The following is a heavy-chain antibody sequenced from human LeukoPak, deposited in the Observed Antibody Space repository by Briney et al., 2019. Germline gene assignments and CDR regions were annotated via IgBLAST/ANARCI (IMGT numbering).Heavy chain of an antibody. CDR3: ARDKGVRIATAPDAFDI. CDR2: ISSSSSYM. Sequence: PGGSLRLSCAASGFTFSSYSMNWVRQAPGKGLEWVSSISSSSSYMYYADSVKGRFTISRDNAKNSMYLQMNSLRAEDTAVYYCARDKGVRIATAPDAFDIWGQGTMVTVSS. D-gene: IGHD6-13*01. J-gene: IGHJ3*02. CDR1: GFTFSSYS. V-gene: IGHV3-21*06.